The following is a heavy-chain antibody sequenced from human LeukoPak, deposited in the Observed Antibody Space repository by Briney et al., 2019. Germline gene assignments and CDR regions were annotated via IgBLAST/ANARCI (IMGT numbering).Heavy chain of an antibody. CDR1: GGSLSSAHG. CDR3: ARDYSGSLDY. Sequence: PSETLSFTCTVSGGSLSSAHGWSWIRQPPGKGLEWIGYSQNSGCTNCNPSLKSRVTISVDTSKNQFSLKLSSVTAADTAVYYCARDYSGSLDYWGQGTLVTVSS. D-gene: IGHD3-10*01. V-gene: IGHV4-61*01. J-gene: IGHJ4*02. CDR2: SQNSGCT.